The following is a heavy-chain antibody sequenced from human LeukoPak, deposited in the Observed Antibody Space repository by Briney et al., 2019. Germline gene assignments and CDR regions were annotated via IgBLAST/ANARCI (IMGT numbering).Heavy chain of an antibody. V-gene: IGHV1-46*01. D-gene: IGHD6-13*01. J-gene: IGHJ4*02. CDR3: ARDFHHGPAAAGTSRALDY. Sequence: ASVKVSCKASGYSFINYYIHWVRQAPGQGLEWMGIINPSGAGTSFAQKFRGRVTMTRDMSTSTVYMELNSLRSQDTAVYYCARDFHHGPAAAGTSRALDYWGQGTLVTVSS. CDR1: GYSFINYY. CDR2: INPSGAGT.